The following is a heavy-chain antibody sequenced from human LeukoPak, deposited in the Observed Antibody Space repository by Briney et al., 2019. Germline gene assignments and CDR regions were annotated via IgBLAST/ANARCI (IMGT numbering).Heavy chain of an antibody. CDR1: GASISSYY. Sequence: SETLSLTCTVSGASISSYYWSCIRQPPGKGLEWIGYIYYTGSTNYIPSLKSRVTISVDTSKSQFSLKLSSVTAADTAVYYCARRVQIAVAGDYFDYWGQGTLVTVSS. CDR3: ARRVQIAVAGDYFDY. J-gene: IGHJ4*02. D-gene: IGHD6-19*01. V-gene: IGHV4-59*08. CDR2: IYYTGST.